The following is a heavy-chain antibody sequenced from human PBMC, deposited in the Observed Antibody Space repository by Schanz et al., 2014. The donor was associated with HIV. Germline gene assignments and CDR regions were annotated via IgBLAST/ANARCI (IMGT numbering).Heavy chain of an antibody. CDR1: GFTFSSYG. CDR3: AKDRITGTTGVPYYYYGMDG. V-gene: IGHV3-30*18. CDR2: ISYDGSNK. Sequence: QVQLVESGGGVVQPGRSLRLSCAASGFTFSSYGMHWVRQAPGKGLEWVAVISYDGSNKYYADSVKGRFTISRDNAKNTGYLQMNSLRAEDTAVYYCAKDRITGTTGVPYYYYGMDGGGQGTTVTGSS. J-gene: IGHJ6*02. D-gene: IGHD1-7*01.